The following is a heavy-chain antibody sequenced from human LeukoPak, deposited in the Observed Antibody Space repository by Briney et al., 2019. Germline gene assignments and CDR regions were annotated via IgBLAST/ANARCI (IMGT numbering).Heavy chain of an antibody. Sequence: SETLSLTCTVSGGSISITSYYWGWIRQPPGKGLEWIGSIYYSGSTYYNPSLKSRVTISVDTSKNQFSLKLSSVTAADTAVYYCARQYYYGSGSSYFYYYYYMDVWGKGTTVTVS. D-gene: IGHD3-10*01. CDR3: ARQYYYGSGSSYFYYYYYMDV. V-gene: IGHV4-39*01. CDR1: GGSISITSYY. J-gene: IGHJ6*03. CDR2: IYYSGST.